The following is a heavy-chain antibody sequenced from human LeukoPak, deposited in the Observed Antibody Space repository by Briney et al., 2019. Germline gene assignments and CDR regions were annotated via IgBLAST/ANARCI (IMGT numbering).Heavy chain of an antibody. CDR1: GFTFSDYY. J-gene: IGHJ4*02. V-gene: IGHV3-11*01. CDR3: ARTSMILVVPYFDY. Sequence: PGGSLRLSWAASGFTFSDYYMSWIRQAPGKGLEGVSYISSSGSTIYYADSVKGRFTLSRDNAKNSLYLQMNSLRAEDTAVYYRARTSMILVVPYFDYWGQGTLVTVSS. D-gene: IGHD3-22*01. CDR2: ISSSGSTI.